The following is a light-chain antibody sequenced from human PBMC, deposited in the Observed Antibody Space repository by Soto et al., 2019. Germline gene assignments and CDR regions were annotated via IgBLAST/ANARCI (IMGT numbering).Light chain of an antibody. CDR3: QQCANWPPKWT. CDR2: QTS. Sequence: IVLTQSPATLSSFPGDRVTLSCRASQYINTRLAWYQHRPGQAPRLLIYQTSNRATGIPARFSGSGSGTDFTLTISSLEPEDFAVYYCQQCANWPPKWTFGQGTKVDI. CDR1: QYINTR. J-gene: IGKJ1*01. V-gene: IGKV3-11*01.